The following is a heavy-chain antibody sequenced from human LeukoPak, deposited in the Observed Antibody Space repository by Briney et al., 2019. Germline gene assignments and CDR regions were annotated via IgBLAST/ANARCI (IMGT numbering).Heavy chain of an antibody. Sequence: SQTLSLTCTVSGGSISSGDYYWSRIRQPPGKGLEWIGYIYYSGSTYYNPSLKSRVTISVDTSKNQFSLKLSSVTAADTAVYYCARAGMVTTALPVGYFDYWGQGTLVTVSS. CDR1: GGSISSGDYY. CDR2: IYYSGST. J-gene: IGHJ4*02. CDR3: ARAGMVTTALPVGYFDY. D-gene: IGHD4-17*01. V-gene: IGHV4-30-4*08.